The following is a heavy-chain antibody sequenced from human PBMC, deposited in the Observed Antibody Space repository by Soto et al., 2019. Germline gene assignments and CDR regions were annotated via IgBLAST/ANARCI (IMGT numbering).Heavy chain of an antibody. CDR2: IYPSDSYT. CDR1: GYTFTSYW. J-gene: IGHJ5*02. CDR3: ARPEFANWFDP. Sequence: GEPLKISCKGSGYTFTSYWISWVRQMPGKGLEWMGKIYPSDSYTSYSPSFQGHVTISADKSVNTAYLQWRSLKASDTAMYYCARPEFANWFDPWGQGTMVTVSS. V-gene: IGHV5-10-1*01.